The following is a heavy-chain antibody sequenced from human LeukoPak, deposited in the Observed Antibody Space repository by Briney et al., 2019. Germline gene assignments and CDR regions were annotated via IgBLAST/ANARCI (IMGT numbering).Heavy chain of an antibody. CDR3: ARQSAGALWSFDY. CDR2: INVGNDNT. J-gene: IGHJ4*02. CDR1: GYTFTTYT. Sequence: GASVTVSCKASGYTFTTYTIHWVRQAPGQRLEWMGWINVGNDNTKYSQNLQGRVTISRGTSATTAYMELSSLISEDTAVYYCARQSAGALWSFDYWGQGTLVTVSS. D-gene: IGHD1-26*01. V-gene: IGHV1-3*01.